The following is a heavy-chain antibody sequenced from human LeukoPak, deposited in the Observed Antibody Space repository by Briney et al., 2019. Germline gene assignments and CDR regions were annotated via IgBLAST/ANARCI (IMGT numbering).Heavy chain of an antibody. CDR2: TSYDGNKK. CDR3: ARSSYDYGGIEGPFDY. V-gene: IGHV3-30*15. Sequence: WRSLRLSGAGSGFTLTYYAMHWVRQAPGKGREGVAVTSYDGNKKDYADSVRGRFTISRDSCKDTLYLQMSSLRAEDTAVYYCARSSYDYGGIEGPFDYWGQGTLVTVSS. CDR1: GFTLTYYA. D-gene: IGHD4-23*01. J-gene: IGHJ4*02.